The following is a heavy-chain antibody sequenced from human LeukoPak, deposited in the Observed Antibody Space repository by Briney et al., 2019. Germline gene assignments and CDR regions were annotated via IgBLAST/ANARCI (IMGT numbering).Heavy chain of an antibody. J-gene: IGHJ6*03. CDR2: IYDSGST. CDR1: GGSFSGYY. V-gene: IGHV4-59*01. Sequence: SETLSLTCAVYGGSFSGYYWSWIRQPPGKGLEWIGDIYDSGSTNYNPSLKSRVTISVDTSKNQFSLKLSSVTAADTAVYYCARRITMVRGALPPYYYYYYMDVWGKGTTVTISS. D-gene: IGHD3-10*01. CDR3: ARRITMVRGALPPYYYYYYMDV.